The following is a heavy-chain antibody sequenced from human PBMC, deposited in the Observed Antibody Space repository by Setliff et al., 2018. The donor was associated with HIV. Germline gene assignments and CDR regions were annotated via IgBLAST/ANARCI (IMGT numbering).Heavy chain of an antibody. D-gene: IGHD4-17*01. V-gene: IGHV3-21*01. CDR1: GFIFSYYS. CDR3: ARENYGDYYLSIDY. J-gene: IGHJ4*02. CDR2: ISSSSSYI. Sequence: GGSLRLSCAASGFIFSYYSVHWVRQAPGKGLEWVSSISSSSSYIYYADSVKGRFTISRDNAKNSLYLQMNSLRAEDTAVYYCARENYGDYYLSIDYWGQGTPVTVSS.